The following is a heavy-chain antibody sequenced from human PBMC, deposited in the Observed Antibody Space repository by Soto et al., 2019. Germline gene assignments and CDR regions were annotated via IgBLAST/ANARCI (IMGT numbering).Heavy chain of an antibody. V-gene: IGHV4-30-2*01. CDR3: AREITSIAAPRWFDP. CDR2: IYHSGST. D-gene: IGHD6-6*01. Sequence: SETLSLTCAVSGGSISSGGYSWSWIRQPPGKGLEWIGYIYHSGSTYYNPSLKSRVTISVDRSKNQFSLKLSSVTAADTAVYYCAREITSIAAPRWFDPWGQGTRVTVSS. J-gene: IGHJ5*02. CDR1: GGSISSGGYS.